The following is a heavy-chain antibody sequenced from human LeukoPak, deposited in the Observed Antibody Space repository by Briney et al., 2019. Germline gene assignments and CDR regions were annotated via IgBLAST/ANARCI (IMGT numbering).Heavy chain of an antibody. Sequence: PGGSLRLSCAASGFAFSSYGMHWVRQAPGKGLEWVAVISYDGSNDCYADSVKGRFTISRDNSKSTLYLQMNSLRAEDTAVYYCAKCQEEYGYNYVGYFDFWGQGTLVTVSS. CDR2: ISYDGSND. J-gene: IGHJ4*02. D-gene: IGHD5-24*01. CDR3: AKCQEEYGYNYVGYFDF. CDR1: GFAFSSYG. V-gene: IGHV3-30*18.